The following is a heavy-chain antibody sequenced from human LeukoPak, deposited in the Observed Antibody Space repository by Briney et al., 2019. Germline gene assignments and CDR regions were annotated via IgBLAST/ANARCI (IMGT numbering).Heavy chain of an antibody. Sequence: KPSETLSLTCTVPGGSISSYYWSWIRQPPGKGLECIGYNYDSGSTNYNPSLKSRVTISVDTSKNQFSLKLSSVTAADTAVYYCARGGSGYDSFYYYGMDVWGQGTTVTVSS. D-gene: IGHD5-12*01. CDR2: NYDSGST. CDR1: GGSISSYY. CDR3: ARGGSGYDSFYYYGMDV. J-gene: IGHJ6*02. V-gene: IGHV4-59*01.